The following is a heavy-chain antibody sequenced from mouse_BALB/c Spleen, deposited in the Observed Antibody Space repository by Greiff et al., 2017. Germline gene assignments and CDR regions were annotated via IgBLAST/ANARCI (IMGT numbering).Heavy chain of an antibody. D-gene: IGHD2-1*01. Sequence: EVQRVESGGGLVQPGGSRKLSCAASGFTFSDYGMAWVRQAPGKGPEWVAFISNLAYSIYYADTVTGRFTISRENAKNTLYLEMSSLRSEDTAMYYCARVYYGNYEGYFDVWGAGTTVTVSS. CDR2: ISNLAYSI. CDR3: ARVYYGNYEGYFDV. J-gene: IGHJ1*01. CDR1: GFTFSDYG. V-gene: IGHV5-15*02.